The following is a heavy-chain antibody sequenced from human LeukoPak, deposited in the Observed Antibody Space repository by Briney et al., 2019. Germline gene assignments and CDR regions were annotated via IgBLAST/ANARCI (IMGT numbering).Heavy chain of an antibody. V-gene: IGHV4-34*01. CDR1: GRSFSGYY. CDR3: ARGRRITMIVVVIFHPFDY. Sequence: SETLSLTCAVYGRSFSGYYWSWIRQPPGTGLEWIGEINHSGSTNYNPSLKSRVTISVDTSKNQFSLKLSSVTAADTAVYYCARGRRITMIVVVIFHPFDYWGQGTLVTVSS. J-gene: IGHJ4*02. CDR2: INHSGST. D-gene: IGHD3-22*01.